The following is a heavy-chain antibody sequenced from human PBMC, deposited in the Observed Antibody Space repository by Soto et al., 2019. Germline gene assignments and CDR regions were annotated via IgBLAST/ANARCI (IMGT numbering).Heavy chain of an antibody. J-gene: IGHJ4*02. CDR2: IYYSGST. CDR1: GGPVSSGSYY. CDR3: ARVLVSHNYYDSSGYGYYFDY. V-gene: IGHV4-61*01. Sequence: SETLSLTCTVSGGPVSSGSYYWSWIRQPPGKGLEWIGYIYYSGSTNYNPSLKSRVTISVDTSKNQFSLKLSSVTAADTAVYYCARVLVSHNYYDSSGYGYYFDYWGQGTLVTVSS. D-gene: IGHD3-22*01.